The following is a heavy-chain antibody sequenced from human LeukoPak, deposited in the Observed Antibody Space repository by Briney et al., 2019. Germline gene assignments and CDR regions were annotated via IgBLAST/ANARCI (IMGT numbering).Heavy chain of an antibody. CDR1: GYTFTGYY. CDR3: ARRRIEYSSSSLLDY. CDR2: ISAYNGNT. V-gene: IGHV1-18*04. J-gene: IGHJ4*02. Sequence: GASVKVSCKASGYTFTGYYMHWVRQAPGQGLEWMGWISAYNGNTNYAQKLQGRVTMTTDTSTSTAYMELRSLRSDDTAVYYCARRRIEYSSSSLLDYWGQGTLVTVSS. D-gene: IGHD6-6*01.